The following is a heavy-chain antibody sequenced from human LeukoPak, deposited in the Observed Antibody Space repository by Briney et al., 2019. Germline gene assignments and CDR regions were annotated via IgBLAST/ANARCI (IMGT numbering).Heavy chain of an antibody. CDR1: GGSVSSGSYY. Sequence: PSETLSLTCTVSGGSVSSGSYYWSRIRQPPGKGLEWIGYIYYSGSTNYNPSLKSRVTISVDTSENQFSLKLSSVTAADTAVYYCARDKDIVVVPAATPRRYYYYYGMDVWGKGTTVTVSS. V-gene: IGHV4-61*01. J-gene: IGHJ6*04. CDR3: ARDKDIVVVPAATPRRYYYYYGMDV. CDR2: IYYSGST. D-gene: IGHD2-2*01.